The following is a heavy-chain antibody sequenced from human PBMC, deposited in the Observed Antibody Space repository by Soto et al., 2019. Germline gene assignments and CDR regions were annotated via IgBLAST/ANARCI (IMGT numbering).Heavy chain of an antibody. D-gene: IGHD1-26*01. Sequence: SETLSLTCTVAGGSITRYYWSCIRQPPGKGLEWISYISDSGATRSNPSLNSRVTTSVDTSKNQFSLKLNSVTAADTAVYYCARGAMGNGYFDLWGQGIVVTVSS. CDR2: ISDSGAT. CDR3: ARGAMGNGYFDL. V-gene: IGHV4-59*01. J-gene: IGHJ4*02. CDR1: GGSITRYY.